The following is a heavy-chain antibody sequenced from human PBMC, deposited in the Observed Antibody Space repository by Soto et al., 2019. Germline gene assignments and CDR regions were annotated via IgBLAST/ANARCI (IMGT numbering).Heavy chain of an antibody. D-gene: IGHD3-22*01. J-gene: IGHJ6*02. V-gene: IGHV3-30*03. CDR1: GFTFRSYG. CDR3: ARDYTCYYDSSGGHPHHTTGHHFDDGIHV. Sequence: GGSLRLSCAASGFTFRSYGMHWVRQAPGKGLEWGSVISYDGSNKYCADSVKGRFTISRENSKNTLYLQMNRLRAEDTALCYGARDYTCYYDSSGGHPHHTTGHHFDDGIHVGGQGTPV. CDR2: ISYDGSNK.